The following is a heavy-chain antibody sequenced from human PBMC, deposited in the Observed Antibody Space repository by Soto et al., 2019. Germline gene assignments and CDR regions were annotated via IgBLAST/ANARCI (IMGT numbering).Heavy chain of an antibody. Sequence: QVQLVESGGGVVQPGRSLRLSCAASGFTFTNYGMHWVRQAPGKGLEWVAVIWYDGSNKYYADSVKGRFTISKDNSQITLYLKMNNLRAEDTAMYYCTIDPYGGSRYYFDSWGQGTLVTVSS. J-gene: IGHJ4*02. V-gene: IGHV3-33*01. CDR2: IWYDGSNK. CDR1: GFTFTNYG. CDR3: TIDPYGGSRYYFDS. D-gene: IGHD1-26*01.